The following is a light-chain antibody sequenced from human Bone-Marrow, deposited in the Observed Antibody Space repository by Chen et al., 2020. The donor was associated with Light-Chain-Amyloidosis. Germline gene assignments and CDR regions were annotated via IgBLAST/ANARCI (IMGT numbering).Light chain of an antibody. CDR2: WAS. V-gene: IGKV4-1*01. CDR3: QQYYSTPYT. Sequence: DIVMTQSPDSLAVSLGERATINCKSSESLLYRSNNKNYLGWYQQKPGQSPKLLMDWASTRESGVPDRFSGSGSGTDFTLTISSLQAEDVAVYYCQQYYSTPYTFGQGTKLE. CDR1: ESLLYRSNNKNY. J-gene: IGKJ2*01.